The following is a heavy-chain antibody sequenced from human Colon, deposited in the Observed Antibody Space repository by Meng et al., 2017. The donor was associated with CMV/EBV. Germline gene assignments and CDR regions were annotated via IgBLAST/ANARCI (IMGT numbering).Heavy chain of an antibody. D-gene: IGHD4-11*01. CDR3: ARVDWRDYNNYRNYGMDV. CDR1: QFTFTDYC. V-gene: IGHV3-11*04. Sequence: GESLKISCAASQFTFTDYCMRWIRQPPGRGLEWVSYFACCGTFIYVTAPLKGRFTISRDNAKNSLCLQMSSLRAEDTALYFCARVDWRDYNNYRNYGMDVWGQGTMVTVSS. CDR2: FACCGTFI. J-gene: IGHJ6*02.